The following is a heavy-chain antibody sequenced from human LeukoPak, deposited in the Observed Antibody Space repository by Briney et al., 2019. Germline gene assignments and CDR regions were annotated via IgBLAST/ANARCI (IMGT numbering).Heavy chain of an antibody. CDR3: ARDSVGSSWYFDF. D-gene: IGHD6-13*01. Sequence: ASVKVSCKAFGYTFTGHFIHWVRQAPGQGLEWVGWINPNSGGTNYAPKFQGRVTMTRDTSISTVYMEVSRLSSDDTAVYYCARDSVGSSWYFDFWGQGTLVTVSS. CDR1: GYTFTGHF. CDR2: INPNSGGT. J-gene: IGHJ4*02. V-gene: IGHV1-2*02.